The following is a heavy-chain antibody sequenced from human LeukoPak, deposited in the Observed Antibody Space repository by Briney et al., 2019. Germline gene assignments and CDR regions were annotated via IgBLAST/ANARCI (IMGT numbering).Heavy chain of an antibody. V-gene: IGHV3-21*01. Sequence: GRSLRLSCAASGFTFSSYGMHWVRQAPGKGLEWVSSISRTSEYIHYADSVRGRFAISRDNAKNSVYLQMNSLRAEDTAVYFCAGGGDFDYWGQGILVTVSA. CDR2: ISRTSEYI. D-gene: IGHD3-16*01. CDR3: AGGGDFDY. J-gene: IGHJ4*02. CDR1: GFTFSSYG.